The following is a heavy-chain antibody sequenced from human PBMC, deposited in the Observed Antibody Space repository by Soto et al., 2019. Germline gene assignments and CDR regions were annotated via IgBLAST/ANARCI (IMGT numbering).Heavy chain of an antibody. J-gene: IGHJ5*02. Sequence: QVQLVESGGGVVQPGRSLRLSCAASGFTFSSYGMHWVRQAPGKGLEWVAVISYDGSNKYYADSVKGRFTISRDNSKNTLYLQMNSLRAEDTAVYYCAKDLGRLIYYDSSGYYPWFDPWGQGILVTVSS. D-gene: IGHD3-22*01. CDR3: AKDLGRLIYYDSSGYYPWFDP. CDR1: GFTFSSYG. CDR2: ISYDGSNK. V-gene: IGHV3-30*18.